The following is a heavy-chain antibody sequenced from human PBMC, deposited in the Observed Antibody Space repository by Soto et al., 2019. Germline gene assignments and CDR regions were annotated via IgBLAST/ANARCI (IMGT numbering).Heavy chain of an antibody. J-gene: IGHJ6*02. CDR2: KSYDGSNK. CDR3: ATPSPMNYYYYGMDV. V-gene: IGHV3-30*03. CDR1: GFTFSSYG. Sequence: QVQLVESGGGVVQPGRSLRLSCAASGFTFSSYGMHWVRQAPGKGLEWVAVKSYDGSNKYYADSVKGRFTISRDNSKNTLYLQMNSLRAEDTAVYYCATPSPMNYYYYGMDVWGQGTTVTVSS.